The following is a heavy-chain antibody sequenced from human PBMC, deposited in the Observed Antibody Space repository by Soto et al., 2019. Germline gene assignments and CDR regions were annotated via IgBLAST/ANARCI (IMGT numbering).Heavy chain of an antibody. CDR1: GASISSSHY. CDR2: IYHTGNT. J-gene: IGHJ6*02. CDR3: ARYPMDDYFRGMDV. V-gene: IGHV4-4*02. Sequence: SETLSLTCTISGASISSSHYWTWVRQTPGKGLEWIGEIYHTGNTNYNPSLKSRVTLSLDKSKNQFSLRLDSVTAADTAVFFCARYPMDDYFRGMDVWGQGTKVTV.